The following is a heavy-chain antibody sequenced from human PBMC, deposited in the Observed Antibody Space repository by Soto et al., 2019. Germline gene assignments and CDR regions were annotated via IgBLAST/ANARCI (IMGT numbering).Heavy chain of an antibody. CDR1: GYSFSNYW. CDR3: ARHKYSGSAVVGMDV. V-gene: IGHV5-51*01. D-gene: IGHD1-26*01. CDR2: IQPGDSDT. Sequence: RGESLKISCKDFGYSFSNYWIAWVRQTPGKGLEWMGSIQPGDSDTRYSPSFQGQVTISVDKSISTAYLQWSSLKASDTAMYYCARHKYSGSAVVGMDVWGQGTTVTVSS. J-gene: IGHJ6*02.